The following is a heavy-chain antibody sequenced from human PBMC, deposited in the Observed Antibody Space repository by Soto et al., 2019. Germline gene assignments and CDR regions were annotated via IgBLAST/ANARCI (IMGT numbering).Heavy chain of an antibody. CDR1: GDAITSSSYF. CDR3: ARMSRTVNY. V-gene: IGHV4-61*01. Sequence: TLSLTCTVSGDAITSSSYFWSWIRQSPGRGLEYIGYTKYNGRSTYNPSLQSRVTISVDTSTGQFSLNLTSVTAGDTAVYYCARMSRTVNYWGQGIPVTVSS. J-gene: IGHJ4*02. D-gene: IGHD4-17*01. CDR2: TKYNGRS.